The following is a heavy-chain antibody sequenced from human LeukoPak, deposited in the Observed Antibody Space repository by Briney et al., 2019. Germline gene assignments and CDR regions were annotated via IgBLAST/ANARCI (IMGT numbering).Heavy chain of an antibody. V-gene: IGHV4-34*01. Sequence: PSETLSLTCAVYGGSFSGYYWSWIRQPPGKGLEWIGEINHSGSTNYNPSLKSRVTISVDTSKNQFSLKLSSVTAADTAVYYCAIDYYDSSGYKTRWGQGTLVTVSS. CDR1: GGSFSGYY. CDR2: INHSGST. CDR3: AIDYYDSSGYKTR. J-gene: IGHJ4*02. D-gene: IGHD3-22*01.